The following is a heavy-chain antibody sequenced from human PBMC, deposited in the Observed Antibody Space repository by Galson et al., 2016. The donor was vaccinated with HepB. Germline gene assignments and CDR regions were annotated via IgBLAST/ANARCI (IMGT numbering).Heavy chain of an antibody. Sequence: TLSLTCAVFGESFSGYYWSWIRQPPGKGLEWIGEISHSGSTNYNPSLKSRVTISVDTSKNQFSLKLSSVTAADTAVYYCARGDNPDYGDYASAYYYMDVWGKGTTVTVSS. D-gene: IGHD4-17*01. V-gene: IGHV4-34*01. CDR1: GESFSGYY. J-gene: IGHJ6*03. CDR3: ARGDNPDYGDYASAYYYMDV. CDR2: ISHSGST.